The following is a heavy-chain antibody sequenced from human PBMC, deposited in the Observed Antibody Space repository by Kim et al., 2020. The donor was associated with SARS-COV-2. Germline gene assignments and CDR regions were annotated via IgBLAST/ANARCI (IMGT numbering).Heavy chain of an antibody. Sequence: KYAQKLQGRVTMTPDTSTSTAYMELRSLRSDDTAVYYCTRSGDYYYGMDVWGQGTTVTVSS. V-gene: IGHV1-18*01. CDR3: TRSGDYYYGMDV. J-gene: IGHJ6*02. D-gene: IGHD4-17*01.